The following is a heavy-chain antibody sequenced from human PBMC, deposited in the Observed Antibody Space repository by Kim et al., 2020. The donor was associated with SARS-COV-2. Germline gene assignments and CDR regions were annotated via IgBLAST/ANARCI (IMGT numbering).Heavy chain of an antibody. J-gene: IGHJ4*02. Sequence: GGDNYTAGPMKGRFTNSRVKAKNTLYLQMNSLRSEDTAVYYCASRWLVQVSWGQGTLVTVSS. D-gene: IGHD6-19*01. CDR3: ASRWLVQVS. CDR2: GGDN. V-gene: IGHV3-23*01.